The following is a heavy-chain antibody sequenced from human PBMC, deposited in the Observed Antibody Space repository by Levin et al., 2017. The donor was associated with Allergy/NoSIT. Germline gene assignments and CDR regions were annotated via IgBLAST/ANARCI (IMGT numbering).Heavy chain of an antibody. J-gene: IGHJ2*01. D-gene: IGHD3-10*01. V-gene: IGHV6-1*01. CDR3: ARARGPGIGYFDF. Sequence: SETLSLTCAISGDSVSSNSVAWNWIRQSPSRGLEWLGRTYYRSKWYTDYAVSVKSRISINPDTSKNQFSLQLNSVTPEDTAVYHCARARGPGIGYFDFWGRGTLVTVSS. CDR1: GDSVSSNSVA. CDR2: TYYRSKWYT.